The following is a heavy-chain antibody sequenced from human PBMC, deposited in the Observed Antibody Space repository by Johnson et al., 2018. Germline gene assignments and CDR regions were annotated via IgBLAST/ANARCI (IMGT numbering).Heavy chain of an antibody. CDR1: GGTFSSYA. CDR2: INPSGGST. CDR3: ARYCSGGSCYSPDAFDI. D-gene: IGHD2-15*01. J-gene: IGHJ3*02. Sequence: QVQLVQSGAEVKKPGASVKVSCKASGGTFSSYAISWVRQAPGQGLEWMGIINPSGGSTSYAQKFQGRVTMTRDTSTSTVYMGLGSLRSEDTAVYYCARYCSGGSCYSPDAFDIWGQGTMVTVSS. V-gene: IGHV1-46*01.